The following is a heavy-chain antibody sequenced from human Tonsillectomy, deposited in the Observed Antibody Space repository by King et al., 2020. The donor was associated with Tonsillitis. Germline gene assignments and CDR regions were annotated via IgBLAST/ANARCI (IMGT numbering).Heavy chain of an antibody. CDR1: GFTFSSSA. J-gene: IGHJ4*02. Sequence: VQLVESGGGLVPPGGSLRLSCAASGFTFSSSAMAWVRQAPGKGLEWVSGISGTGSSTYYADSVKGRFTISRDNSKNTLYLQMNILGAEDTALYYCAKVVSTAVVYYFDYWGQGTLVTVSS. CDR2: ISGTGSST. V-gene: IGHV3-23*04. CDR3: AKVVSTAVVYYFDY. D-gene: IGHD5-18*01.